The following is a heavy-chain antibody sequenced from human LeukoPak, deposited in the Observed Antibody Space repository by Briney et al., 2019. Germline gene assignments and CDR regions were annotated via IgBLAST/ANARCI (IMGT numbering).Heavy chain of an antibody. CDR2: TYFRSKWHR. CDR3: ARVGDGPKPHFDS. V-gene: IGHV6-1*01. CDR1: GDSVSSNDAA. J-gene: IGHJ4*02. Sequence: SQTLSLTCAISGDSVSSNDAAWNWIRQSPSRGLEWLGRTYFRSKWHRDYAISVETRITINPDTSKNHFSLQLNSVTPEDTAVYYRARVGDGPKPHFDSWGQGTLVTVSS. D-gene: IGHD5-24*01.